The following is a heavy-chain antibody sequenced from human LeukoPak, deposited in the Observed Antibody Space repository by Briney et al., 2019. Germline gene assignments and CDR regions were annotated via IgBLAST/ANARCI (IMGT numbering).Heavy chain of an antibody. J-gene: IGHJ4*02. Sequence: GGSLRLSCAASGFALSRFSMNWVRQAPGKGLEWVSSISRSSPFIAYADSVKGRFTISRDNANNLLYLQMNSLRAEDTAVYYCASGYFYDSSGYYYYWGQGTLVTVSS. CDR1: GFALSRFS. CDR3: ASGYFYDSSGYYYY. CDR2: ISRSSPFI. V-gene: IGHV3-21*06. D-gene: IGHD3-22*01.